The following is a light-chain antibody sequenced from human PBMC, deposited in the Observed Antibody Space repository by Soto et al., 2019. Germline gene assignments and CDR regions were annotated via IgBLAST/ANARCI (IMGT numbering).Light chain of an antibody. Sequence: QSVLTQPPPVSGAPGQRVTISCTGSSSNSGAGYDVHWYQQLPGAAPKLLIHRNNNRPSGVPDRFSGSKSGASASLAITGLQAEDEADYYCQSYDSSLSGSVFGGGTKLTVL. CDR3: QSYDSSLSGSV. CDR2: RNN. J-gene: IGLJ2*01. V-gene: IGLV1-40*01. CDR1: SSNSGAGYD.